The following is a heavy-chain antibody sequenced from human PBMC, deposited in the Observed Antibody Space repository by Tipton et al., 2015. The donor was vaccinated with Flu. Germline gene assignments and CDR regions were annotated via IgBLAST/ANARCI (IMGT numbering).Heavy chain of an antibody. J-gene: IGHJ5*02. V-gene: IGHV4-38-2*02. CDR3: AGEKYFDSWVNYFKEGSWAHNWFDP. D-gene: IGHD3-9*01. CDR2: VHQAGSP. Sequence: TLSLTCSVSGDSIGSPYFWGWIRQPPGKGLEWIGNVHQAGSPYYNPSLRSRVTISVDRPKNQFSLRLTSVTAADTAVYYYAGEKYFDSWVNYFKEGSWAHNWFDPWGQGTLVTVSS. CDR1: GDSIGSPYF.